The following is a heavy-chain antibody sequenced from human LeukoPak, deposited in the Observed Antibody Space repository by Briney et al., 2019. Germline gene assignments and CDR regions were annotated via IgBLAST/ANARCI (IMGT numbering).Heavy chain of an antibody. CDR2: VNTVDGNT. Sequence: ASVKVSCKASGYNFESYAISWVRQAPGLGLEWMGWVNTVDGNTKYAQSFQGRVTMTTDTSTSTAYMELRSLRYDDTAVYYCADGMDVWGQGTTVTVSS. CDR1: GYNFESYA. V-gene: IGHV1-18*01. CDR3: ADGMDV. J-gene: IGHJ6*02.